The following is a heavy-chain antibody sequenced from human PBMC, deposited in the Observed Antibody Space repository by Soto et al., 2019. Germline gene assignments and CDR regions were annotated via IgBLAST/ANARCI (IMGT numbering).Heavy chain of an antibody. Sequence: QVQLVQSGAEVKKPGSSVKVSCKASGGTFSSYTISWVRQAPGQGLEWMGRIIPILGIANYAQKFQGRVTITADKSTSTAYMELSSLRSEDTAVYYCASGGRSSYYGMDVWGQGTTVTVSS. CDR2: IIPILGIA. V-gene: IGHV1-69*02. D-gene: IGHD3-16*01. J-gene: IGHJ6*02. CDR1: GGTFSSYT. CDR3: ASGGRSSYYGMDV.